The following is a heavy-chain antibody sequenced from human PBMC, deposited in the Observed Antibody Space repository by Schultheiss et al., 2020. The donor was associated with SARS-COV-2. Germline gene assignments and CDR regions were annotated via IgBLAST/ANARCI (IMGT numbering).Heavy chain of an antibody. CDR2: INPSGGST. CDR3: ARGTVADDAFDI. J-gene: IGHJ3*02. CDR1: GGIFSNYA. V-gene: IGHV1-46*01. D-gene: IGHD6-19*01. Sequence: ASVKVSCKASGGIFSNYAISWVRQAPGQGLEWMGIINPSGGSTSYAQKFQGRVTMTRDTSTSTVYMELSSLRSEDTAVYYCARGTVADDAFDIWGQGTMVTVSS.